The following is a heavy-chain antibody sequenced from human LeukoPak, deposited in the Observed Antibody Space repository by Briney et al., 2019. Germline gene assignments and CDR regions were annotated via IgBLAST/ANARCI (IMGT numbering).Heavy chain of an antibody. V-gene: IGHV3-33*01. J-gene: IGHJ4*02. Sequence: GGSLRLSCAASGFTFRNYGMHWVRQAPGKGLEWVAVIWYDGSNKYYADSVKGRFSISRDSSKNTLYLQMNSLRADDTAVYYCARGWGVPTSYFDYWGQGTLVTVSS. D-gene: IGHD2-8*01. CDR1: GFTFRNYG. CDR3: ARGWGVPTSYFDY. CDR2: IWYDGSNK.